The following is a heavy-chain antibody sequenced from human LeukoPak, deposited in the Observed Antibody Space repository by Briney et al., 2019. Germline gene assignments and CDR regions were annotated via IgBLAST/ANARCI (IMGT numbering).Heavy chain of an antibody. D-gene: IGHD5-18*01. Sequence: GASVKVSCKASGYTFTSYGISWVRQAPGQGLEWMGWISAYNGNTNYAQKLQGRVTMTTDTSTSTAYMELRSLRSDDTAVYYCARDLFELHNVDTSWFDPWGQGTLVTVSS. CDR1: GYTFTSYG. V-gene: IGHV1-18*01. CDR2: ISAYNGNT. CDR3: ARDLFELHNVDTSWFDP. J-gene: IGHJ5*02.